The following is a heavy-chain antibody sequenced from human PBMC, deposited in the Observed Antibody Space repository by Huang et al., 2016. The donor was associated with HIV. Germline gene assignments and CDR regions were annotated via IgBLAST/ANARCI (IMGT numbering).Heavy chain of an antibody. Sequence: EVQLVESGGGLVKPGGSLRLSCVASGFTFTNYAMNWVRQVPWKVRVWVAAIGRSSSYIYVAYSVKGRFTIPRDDAKNSLYLQMNSLRAEDTAVYYCARPQGDKVRGIIRSYYYYYGMDVWGRGTTVTVSS. CDR1: GFTFTNYA. D-gene: IGHD3-10*01. V-gene: IGHV3-21*06. J-gene: IGHJ6*02. CDR2: IGRSSSYI. CDR3: ARPQGDKVRGIIRSYYYYYGMDV.